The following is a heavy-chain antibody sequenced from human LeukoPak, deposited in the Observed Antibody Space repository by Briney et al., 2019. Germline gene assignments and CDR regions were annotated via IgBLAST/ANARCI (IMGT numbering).Heavy chain of an antibody. CDR2: MNPASGNT. D-gene: IGHD3-16*02. Sequence: GASVKVSCKASGYTFTSYDIKWVRQATGQGLEWMEYMNPASGNTGYAQKFHGRVTMTTDTSISTAYMELSSLRSEDTAVYYCARVPREIASIWGQGTMVTVSS. CDR3: ARVPREIASI. J-gene: IGHJ3*02. V-gene: IGHV1-8*01. CDR1: GYTFTSYD.